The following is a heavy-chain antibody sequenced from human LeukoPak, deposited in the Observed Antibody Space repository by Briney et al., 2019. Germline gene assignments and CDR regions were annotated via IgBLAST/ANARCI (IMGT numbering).Heavy chain of an antibody. D-gene: IGHD3-9*01. Sequence: GGSLRLSCAASGFTFSNYAMSWVRQAPGKGLQWVSGISGSGGTIYYADSVKGRFTISRDNSKNTLYLQMNSLRAEDTAVYYCAKAAYYDILANWFDPWGQGTLVTVSS. CDR1: GFTFSNYA. CDR3: AKAAYYDILANWFDP. J-gene: IGHJ5*02. V-gene: IGHV3-23*01. CDR2: ISGSGGTI.